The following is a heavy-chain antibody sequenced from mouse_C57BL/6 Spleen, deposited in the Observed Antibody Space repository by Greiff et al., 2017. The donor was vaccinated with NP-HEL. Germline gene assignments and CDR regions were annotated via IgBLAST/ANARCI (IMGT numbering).Heavy chain of an antibody. CDR3: ARRGYDHDGFAY. D-gene: IGHD2-4*01. V-gene: IGHV1-64*01. Sequence: QVQLQQSGAELVKPGASVKLSCKASGYTFTSYWMHWVKQRPGQGLEWIGMIHPNSGSTNYNEKFKSKATLTVDKSSSTAYMQLSSLTSEDSAVYYCARRGYDHDGFAYWGQGTLVTVSA. J-gene: IGHJ3*01. CDR1: GYTFTSYW. CDR2: IHPNSGST.